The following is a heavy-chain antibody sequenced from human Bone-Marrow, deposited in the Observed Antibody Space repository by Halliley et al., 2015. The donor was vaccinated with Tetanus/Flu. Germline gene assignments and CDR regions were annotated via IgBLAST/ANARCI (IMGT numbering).Heavy chain of an antibody. CDR2: TNSDGSER. V-gene: IGHV3-7*04. J-gene: IGHJ4*02. CDR3: AREGAGLDY. Sequence: KGLDWVANTNSDGSERNYVDSVRGRFTISRDNTQNTLYLQMNNLRGEDTAVYYCAREGAGLDYWGQGTRVTVSS.